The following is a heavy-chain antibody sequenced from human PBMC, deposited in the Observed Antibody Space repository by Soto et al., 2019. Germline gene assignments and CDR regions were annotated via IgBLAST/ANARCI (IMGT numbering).Heavy chain of an antibody. Sequence: EVQLAESGGGLVQPGGSLRLSCTASGFTFSSYPMHWVRQAPGKGLEYVSAISTNGGSTYYVNSVKGRFTISRDNSKNTLYLRMGSLRPEDMAMYYCARGIGSSRSWDYFDYWGRGTLVTVSS. CDR1: GFTFSSYP. CDR2: ISTNGGST. CDR3: ARGIGSSRSWDYFDY. V-gene: IGHV3-64*01. J-gene: IGHJ4*02. D-gene: IGHD6-13*01.